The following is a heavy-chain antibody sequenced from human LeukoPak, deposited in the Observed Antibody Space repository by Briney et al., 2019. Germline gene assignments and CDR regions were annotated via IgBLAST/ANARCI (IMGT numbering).Heavy chain of an antibody. CDR3: AKDSRLYGGYDFDY. CDR1: GFTFSSYG. V-gene: IGHV3-33*06. J-gene: IGHJ4*02. Sequence: PGRSLRLSCAASGFTFSSYGMHWVREAPGKGLEWVAVIWYDGSNKYYADSVKGRFTISRDNSKNTLYLQMNSLRAEDTAVYYCAKDSRLYGGYDFDYCGQGTLVTVSS. CDR2: IWYDGSNK. D-gene: IGHD5-12*01.